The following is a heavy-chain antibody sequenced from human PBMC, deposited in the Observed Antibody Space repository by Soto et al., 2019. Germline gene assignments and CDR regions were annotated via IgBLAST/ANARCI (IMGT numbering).Heavy chain of an antibody. CDR3: ARGLISGSHYSGGWYYFDS. V-gene: IGHV4-34*01. Sequence: QVQLQQWGAGLLKPSETLSLTCAVYGGSFSGYIWSWIRRTPGKGLQWIGQISHSGSANYNPSLKSRVTISVHASNSQFSLELSSVTAADTAVYYCARGLISGSHYSGGWYYFDSWGQGTLVTVSS. J-gene: IGHJ4*02. D-gene: IGHD1-26*01. CDR1: GGSFSGYI. CDR2: ISHSGSA.